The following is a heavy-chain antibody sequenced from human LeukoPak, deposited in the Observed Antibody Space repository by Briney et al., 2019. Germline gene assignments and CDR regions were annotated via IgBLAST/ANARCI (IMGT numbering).Heavy chain of an antibody. CDR2: INPNSGGT. D-gene: IGHD2-2*01. V-gene: IGHV1-2*02. J-gene: IGHJ5*02. CDR1: GYTFIAYY. Sequence: ASVKVSCKASGYTFIAYYMHWVRQAPGQGLEWMGWINPNSGGTNYAQKFRGRVTMTSDTSISTAYMDLSRLRSYDTAVYYCARGMGVLVPAATWFDPWGQGTLVTVSS. CDR3: ARGMGVLVPAATWFDP.